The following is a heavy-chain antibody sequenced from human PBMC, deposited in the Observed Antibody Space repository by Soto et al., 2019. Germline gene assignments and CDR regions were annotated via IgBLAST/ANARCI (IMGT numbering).Heavy chain of an antibody. CDR3: AKWGRQWLVTSYFNY. Sequence: GGYLRISCAAYGLTFSDYDMHRVRQAPGKGLEWVAVVSHDGRNTHYADSVKGRFTISRDSSKNTVSLEMTSLRAEDTAVYYCAKWGRQWLVTSYFNYMGQGALVTVSS. J-gene: IGHJ4*02. CDR2: VSHDGRNT. D-gene: IGHD6-19*01. V-gene: IGHV3-30*18. CDR1: GLTFSDYD.